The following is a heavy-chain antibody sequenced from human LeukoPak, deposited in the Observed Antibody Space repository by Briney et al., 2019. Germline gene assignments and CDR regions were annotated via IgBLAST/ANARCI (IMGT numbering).Heavy chain of an antibody. J-gene: IGHJ3*02. V-gene: IGHV4-59*11. CDR3: ARDLVTVTKGFDI. CDR1: DDSFSSQY. CDR2: ISYIGTT. D-gene: IGHD4-17*01. Sequence: PSETLSLTCAVSDDSFSSQYWTWIRQPPGKGLELIGYISYIGTTNYNPSLKSRVTISIDTSKNQFSLKLSSVTAADTAVYYCARDLVTVTKGFDIWGQGTMVSVSS.